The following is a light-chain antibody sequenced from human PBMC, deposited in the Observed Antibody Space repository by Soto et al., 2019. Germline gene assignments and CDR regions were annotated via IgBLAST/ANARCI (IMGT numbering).Light chain of an antibody. V-gene: IGLV2-14*01. Sequence: QSALTQPASVSGSPGQSITISCTGTSSDVGGYNYVSWYRQHPGKVPKLMIYEVSNRPSGISNRFSGSKSGNTASLTISGLQAEDEADYYCSSYTGSSTLVVFGAGTKLTVL. CDR2: EVS. CDR3: SSYTGSSTLVV. J-gene: IGLJ2*01. CDR1: SSDVGGYNY.